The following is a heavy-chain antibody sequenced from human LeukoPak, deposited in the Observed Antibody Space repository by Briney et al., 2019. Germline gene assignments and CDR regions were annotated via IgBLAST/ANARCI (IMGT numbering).Heavy chain of an antibody. D-gene: IGHD3-10*01. CDR1: GFTFRTYG. CDR2: IWYDGSNK. Sequence: PGGSLRLSCAASGFTFRTYGMYWVRQAPGKGLEWVAVIWYDGSNKYYADSVKGRFTISRDNSKNTLYLQMNSLRAEDTAVYYCAREGGSYYGTYYFDYWGQGTLVTGSS. V-gene: IGHV3-33*01. J-gene: IGHJ4*02. CDR3: AREGGSYYGTYYFDY.